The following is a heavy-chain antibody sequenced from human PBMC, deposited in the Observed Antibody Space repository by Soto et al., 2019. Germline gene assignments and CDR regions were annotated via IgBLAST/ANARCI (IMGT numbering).Heavy chain of an antibody. J-gene: IGHJ6*02. CDR2: ISSSSSYT. V-gene: IGHV3-11*06. CDR1: GFTFSDYY. Sequence: GGSLRLSCAASGFTFSDYYMSWIRQAPGKGLEWVSYISSSSSYTNYADSVKGRFTISRDNAKNSLYLQMNSLRAEDTAVYYCARDQVAGHDYYYYYGMDVWGQGTTVTVSS. D-gene: IGHD6-19*01. CDR3: ARDQVAGHDYYYYYGMDV.